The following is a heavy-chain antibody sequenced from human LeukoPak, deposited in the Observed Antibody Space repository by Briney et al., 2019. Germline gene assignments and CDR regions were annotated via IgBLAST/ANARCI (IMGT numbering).Heavy chain of an antibody. D-gene: IGHD4-11*01. J-gene: IGHJ6*03. V-gene: IGHV4-34*01. CDR3: ARKTTVTPRYYYYYYMDV. CDR2: INHSGST. CDR1: GGSFSGYY. Sequence: SETLSLTCAVYGGSFSGYYWSWIRQPPGKGLEWIGEINHSGSTNYNPSLKSRVTISVDTSKIQFSLKLSSVTAADTAVYYCARKTTVTPRYYYYYYMDVWGKGTTVTVSS.